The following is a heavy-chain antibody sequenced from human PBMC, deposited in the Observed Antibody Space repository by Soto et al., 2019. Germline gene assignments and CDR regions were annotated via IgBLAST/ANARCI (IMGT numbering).Heavy chain of an antibody. Sequence: QEKLVQTGAEVKTPGSSVKVSCKISGGSFKNNAFSWVRQAPGQGLEWMGQILPVYDTTKYARKFEGRVTITADKSTTTIHMELETVRSDDTAVYYCARMRGMLLGSFDVWGQGTTVRVSS. CDR1: GGSFKNNA. D-gene: IGHD3-16*01. CDR2: ILPVYDTT. J-gene: IGHJ3*01. V-gene: IGHV1-69*06. CDR3: ARMRGMLLGSFDV.